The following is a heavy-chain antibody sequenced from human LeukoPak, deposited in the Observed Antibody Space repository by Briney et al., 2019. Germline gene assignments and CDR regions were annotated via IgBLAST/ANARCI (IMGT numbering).Heavy chain of an antibody. V-gene: IGHV3-23*01. CDR2: ISSSGGGT. Sequence: PGGSLRLSCAASGYTFSTYAMSWVRQAPGKGLEWVSSISSSGGGTYYADSVKGRFTISRDNSKNTLYLQMNSLRAEDTAVYYCAKEDGDGYDWGQGTLVTVSS. D-gene: IGHD5-24*01. CDR1: GYTFSTYA. CDR3: AKEDGDGYD. J-gene: IGHJ4*02.